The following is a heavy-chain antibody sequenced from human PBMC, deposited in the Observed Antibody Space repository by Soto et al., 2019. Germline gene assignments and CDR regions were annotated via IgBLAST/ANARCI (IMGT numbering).Heavy chain of an antibody. CDR1: GGSFSGYY. D-gene: IGHD2-2*01. V-gene: IGHV4-34*01. Sequence: SETLSLTCAVYGGSFSGYYWSWIRQPPGKGLEWIGEINHSGSTNYNPALKSRVTISVDTSKNQFSLKLSSVTAADTAVYSCARAYLMLFGVWFDPWGQGTLVTGSS. CDR2: INHSGST. J-gene: IGHJ5*02. CDR3: ARAYLMLFGVWFDP.